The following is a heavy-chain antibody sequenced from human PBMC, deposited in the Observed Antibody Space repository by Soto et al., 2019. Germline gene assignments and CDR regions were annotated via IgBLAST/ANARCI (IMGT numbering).Heavy chain of an antibody. CDR2: ISGSGGST. J-gene: IGHJ6*02. D-gene: IGHD4-17*01. CDR1: GFTFSSYA. Sequence: GGSLRLSCAASGFTFSSYAMSWVRQAPGKGLEWVSAISGSGGSTYYADSVKGRFTISRDNSKNTLYLQMNSLRAEDTAVYYCAKDSPVTYAYYYYGMDVWGQGTTDTVSS. V-gene: IGHV3-23*01. CDR3: AKDSPVTYAYYYYGMDV.